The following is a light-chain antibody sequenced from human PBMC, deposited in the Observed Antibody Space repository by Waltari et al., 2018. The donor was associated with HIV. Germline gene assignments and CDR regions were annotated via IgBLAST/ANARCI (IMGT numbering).Light chain of an antibody. V-gene: IGLV1-44*01. CDR1: SSNIGSNT. J-gene: IGLJ2*01. CDR2: SNN. CDR3: AAWDDSLKVV. Sequence: QSVLTQPPSASGTPGQMVTLSCSRSSSNIGSNTANWSQPLPGKSPKLLIYSNNQRPSGVPDRFSGSKSGTSASLAISGLQFEDEADYYCAAWDDSLKVVFGGGTKLTVL.